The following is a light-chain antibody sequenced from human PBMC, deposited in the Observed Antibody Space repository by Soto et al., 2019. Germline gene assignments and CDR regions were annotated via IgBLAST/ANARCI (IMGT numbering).Light chain of an antibody. V-gene: IGLV2-14*01. Sequence: QSVPTQPASLSGSPGQSITISRSGTSSDVGGYTHVSWYQQHPGKAPKLIIFEVSTRPSGVSNRFSASKSVNTAALTISGLQTEDEADYFCSSYTSSNTYGFGTGTKVTV. CDR1: SSDVGGYTH. CDR2: EVS. J-gene: IGLJ1*01. CDR3: SSYTSSNTYG.